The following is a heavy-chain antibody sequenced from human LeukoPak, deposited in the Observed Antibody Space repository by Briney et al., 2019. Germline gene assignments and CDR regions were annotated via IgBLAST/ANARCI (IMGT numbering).Heavy chain of an antibody. CDR3: ARTEIVVVAATGWFDP. Sequence: PGGSLRLSCAASGFTFSSYEMNWVRQAPGKGLERVSYISSSDSTIYYADSVKGRFTISRDNAKNSLYLQMNSLRAEDTAVYYCARTEIVVVAATGWFDPWGQGTLVTVSS. D-gene: IGHD2-15*01. CDR1: GFTFSSYE. V-gene: IGHV3-48*03. J-gene: IGHJ5*02. CDR2: ISSSDSTI.